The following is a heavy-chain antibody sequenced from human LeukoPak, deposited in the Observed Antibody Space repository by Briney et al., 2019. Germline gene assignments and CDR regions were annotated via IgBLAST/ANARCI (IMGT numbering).Heavy chain of an antibody. CDR3: TSGITS. CDR2: IRSRAHSSAT. J-gene: IGHJ5*02. D-gene: IGHD3-3*01. Sequence: GGSLRLSCAASGFTFSGSTMHWVSQASGKGRGWVGRIRSRAHSSATAYAASVKGRFTISRDDSKNTAYLQMNSLKTEDTAVYYCTSGITSWGQGTLVTVSS. CDR1: GFTFSGST. V-gene: IGHV3-73*01.